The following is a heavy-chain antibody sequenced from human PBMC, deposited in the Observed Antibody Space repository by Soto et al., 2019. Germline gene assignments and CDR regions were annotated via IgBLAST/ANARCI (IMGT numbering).Heavy chain of an antibody. Sequence: PGGSLRLSCAASGFTFSTYGMHWVRQAPGKGLEWVAAMSYDGTKEYYADSVKGRFTISRDSSRNTLFLQLNSLRAEDTAVYYCAKEFGSTWIDHWGEGTLVTVSS. D-gene: IGHD6-13*01. J-gene: IGHJ4*02. V-gene: IGHV3-30*18. CDR2: MSYDGTKE. CDR1: GFTFSTYG. CDR3: AKEFGSTWIDH.